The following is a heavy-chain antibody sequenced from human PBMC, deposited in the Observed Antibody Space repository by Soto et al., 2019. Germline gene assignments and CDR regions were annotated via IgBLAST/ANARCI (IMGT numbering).Heavy chain of an antibody. V-gene: IGHV5-10-1*01. CDR3: ARVGIVVAGTTSDY. CDR1: DYSFTSYW. J-gene: IGHJ4*02. CDR2: IDPSDSYT. D-gene: IGHD6-19*01. Sequence: HGKCLKISCAASDYSFTSYWIICVLPLPGKGLEWMGRIDPSDSYTNYSPSFQGHVTISADKSISTAYLQWSSLKASNTAMYYCARVGIVVAGTTSDYWGQGTLVTSPQ.